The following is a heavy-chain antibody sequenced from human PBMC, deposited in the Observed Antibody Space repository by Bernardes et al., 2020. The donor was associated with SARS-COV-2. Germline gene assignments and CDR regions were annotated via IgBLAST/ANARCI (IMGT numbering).Heavy chain of an antibody. Sequence: SEPLSLTCTVSGASISNYYWGWIRQPPGKGLEWIGSISYTGTTAYNPSLKSRVTLAVDTSENQFSLNLNSVTAADTAVYYCARVLLTGTNPDYSNYWGQGTLVTVSS. CDR3: ARVLLTGTNPDYSNY. J-gene: IGHJ4*02. V-gene: IGHV4-59*01. CDR1: GASISNYY. D-gene: IGHD2-2*01. CDR2: ISYTGTT.